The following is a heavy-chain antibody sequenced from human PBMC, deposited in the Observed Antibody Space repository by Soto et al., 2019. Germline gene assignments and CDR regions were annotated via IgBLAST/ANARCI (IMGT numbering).Heavy chain of an antibody. V-gene: IGHV3-15*01. J-gene: IGHJ5*02. CDR1: GFTFSNAW. D-gene: IGHD3-9*01. CDR3: TTDVFGGRYVAWLLFPVIQGFDP. CDR2: IKSKTDGGTT. Sequence: EVQLVESGGGLVKPGGSLRLSCAASGFTFSNAWMSWVRQAPGKGLEWVGRIKSKTDGGTTDYAAPVKGRFTISRDDSKNTLYLQMNSLKTEDTAVYYCTTDVFGGRYVAWLLFPVIQGFDPWGQGTLVTVSS.